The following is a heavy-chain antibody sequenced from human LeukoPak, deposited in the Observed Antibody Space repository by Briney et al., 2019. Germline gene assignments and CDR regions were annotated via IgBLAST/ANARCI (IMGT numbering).Heavy chain of an antibody. CDR1: GYSISSGYY. CDR2: IYHSGST. J-gene: IGHJ1*01. D-gene: IGHD3-22*01. V-gene: IGHV4-38-2*02. CDR3: ARGGDTSGHYYFEYFHH. Sequence: SETLSLTCTVSGYSISSGYYWDWIRQPPGKGLEWIGSIYHSGSTYYNPSLKSRVTILVDTSKNHFSLKLSSVTAADTAVYYCARGGDTSGHYYFEYFHHWGQGTLVAVSS.